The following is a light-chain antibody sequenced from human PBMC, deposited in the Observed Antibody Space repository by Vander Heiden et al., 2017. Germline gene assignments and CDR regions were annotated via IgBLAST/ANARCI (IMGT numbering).Light chain of an antibody. CDR3: QAWDSSTVV. V-gene: IGLV3-1*01. J-gene: IGLJ2*01. Sequence: SYDLTQPPSVSVSPGQTASITCSGDKLGDKYACWYQQKPGQSPVLVIYQDSKRPSGIPERFSGSNSGNTATLTISGTQAMDEADYYCQAWDSSTVVFG. CDR1: KLGDKY. CDR2: QDS.